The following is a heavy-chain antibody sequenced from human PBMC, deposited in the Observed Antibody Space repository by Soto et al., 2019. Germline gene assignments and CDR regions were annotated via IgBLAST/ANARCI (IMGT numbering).Heavy chain of an antibody. Sequence: EVQLVESGGGLVQPGGSLRLSCAASGFTFSSYDMHWVRQATGKGLERVSAIGTAGDTYYPGSVKGRFTISRENAKNSLYLQMNSLRAGDTAVYYCARGPHGSGPYPFYYYYMDVWGKGTTVTVSS. CDR3: ARGPHGSGPYPFYYYYMDV. J-gene: IGHJ6*03. CDR2: IGTAGDT. D-gene: IGHD3-10*01. CDR1: GFTFSSYD. V-gene: IGHV3-13*01.